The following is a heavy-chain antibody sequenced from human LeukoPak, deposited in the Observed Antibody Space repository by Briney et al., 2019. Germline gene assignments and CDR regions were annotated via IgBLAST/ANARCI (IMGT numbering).Heavy chain of an antibody. J-gene: IGHJ6*02. D-gene: IGHD3-9*01. CDR2: FDPEDGET. CDR3: ATRGYYDILTYYGMDV. CDR1: GGTFSSYA. Sequence: ASVKVSCKASGGTFSSYAISWVRQAPGKGLEWMGGFDPEDGETIYAQKFQGRVTMTEDTSTDTAYMELSSLRSEDTAVYYCATRGYYDILTYYGMDVWGQGTTVTVSS. V-gene: IGHV1-24*01.